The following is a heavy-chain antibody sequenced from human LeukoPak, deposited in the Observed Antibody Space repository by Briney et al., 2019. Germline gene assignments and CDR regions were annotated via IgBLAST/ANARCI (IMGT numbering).Heavy chain of an antibody. CDR1: GFTFSSYA. D-gene: IGHD2-21*02. CDR2: ISFDGSTK. J-gene: IGHJ4*02. CDR3: ARGVVTAYAAFDS. Sequence: GGSLRLSCAASGFTFSSYAMSWVRQAPGKGLEWVSMISFDGSTKDYADSVKGRFTISRDNSKNTLDLQMTSLRTEDTAVYYCARGVVTAYAAFDSWGQGTLVTVSS. V-gene: IGHV3-30-3*01.